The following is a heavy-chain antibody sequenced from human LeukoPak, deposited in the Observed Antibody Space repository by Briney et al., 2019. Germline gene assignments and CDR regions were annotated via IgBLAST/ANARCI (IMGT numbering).Heavy chain of an antibody. J-gene: IGHJ6*03. CDR1: GYSFTSYC. Sequence: GESLKISCKGSGYSFTSYCIGWVRQMPGKGLEWMGIIYPGDSDTRYSPSFQGQVTISADKSISTAYLQWSSLKASDTAMYYCARPNTEYCSSTSCYGYYYYYMDVWGKGTTVTVSS. CDR2: IYPGDSDT. V-gene: IGHV5-51*01. D-gene: IGHD2-2*01. CDR3: ARPNTEYCSSTSCYGYYYYYMDV.